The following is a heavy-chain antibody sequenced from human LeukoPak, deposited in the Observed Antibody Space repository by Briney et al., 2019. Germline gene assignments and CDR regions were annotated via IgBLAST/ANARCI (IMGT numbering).Heavy chain of an antibody. D-gene: IGHD3-22*01. CDR3: ARVEEVVINPPGTGNGMDV. CDR2: TSYDGSNK. Sequence: GRSLRLSCAASGFTFSSYAMHWVRQAPGKGLEWVAVTSYDGSNKYYADSVKGRFTISRDNSKNTLYLQMNSLRAEDTAVYYCARVEEVVINPPGTGNGMDVWGQGTTVTVSS. V-gene: IGHV3-30-3*01. J-gene: IGHJ6*02. CDR1: GFTFSSYA.